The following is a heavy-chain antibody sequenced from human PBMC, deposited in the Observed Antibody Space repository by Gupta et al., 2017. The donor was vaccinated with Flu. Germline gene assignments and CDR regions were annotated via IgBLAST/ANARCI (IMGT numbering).Heavy chain of an antibody. D-gene: IGHD2-21*02. J-gene: IGHJ6*02. CDR2: IFSNDEK. CDR3: ARAYCGGDCYPPHYYYYGMDV. CDR1: GFSLSNARMG. Sequence: QVTLKESGPVLVKPTETLTLTCTVSGFSLSNARMGVSWIRQPPGKALEWLAHIFSNDEKSYSTSLKSRLTISKDTSKSQVVLTMTNMDPVDTATYYCARAYCGGDCYPPHYYYYGMDVWGQGTTVTVSS. V-gene: IGHV2-26*01.